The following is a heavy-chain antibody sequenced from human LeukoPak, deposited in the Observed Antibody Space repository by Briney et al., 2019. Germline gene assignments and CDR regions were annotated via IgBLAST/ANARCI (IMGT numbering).Heavy chain of an antibody. CDR2: INPSGGST. D-gene: IGHD3-16*01. Sequence: ASVKVSCKASGYTFTSYDINWVRQAPGQGLEWMGIINPSGGSTSYAQKFQGRVTMTRDTSTSTVYMELSSLRSEDTAVYYCARDDYVWGSYSYYYYGMDVWGQGTTVTVSS. J-gene: IGHJ6*02. CDR3: ARDDYVWGSYSYYYYGMDV. V-gene: IGHV1-46*01. CDR1: GYTFTSYD.